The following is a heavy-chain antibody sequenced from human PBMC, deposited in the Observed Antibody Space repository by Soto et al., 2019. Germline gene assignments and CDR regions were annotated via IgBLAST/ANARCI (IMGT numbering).Heavy chain of an antibody. D-gene: IGHD6-13*01. Sequence: PSETLSLTCTVSGGSISRYYWSWIRQPPGKGLEWIGYIYYSGSTNYNPSLKSRVTISVDTSKNQLSLKLSSVTAADTAVYYCARDVRIAAAGTYYYYGMDVWGQGTTVTVSS. CDR2: IYYSGST. CDR3: ARDVRIAAAGTYYYYGMDV. V-gene: IGHV4-59*01. CDR1: GGSISRYY. J-gene: IGHJ6*02.